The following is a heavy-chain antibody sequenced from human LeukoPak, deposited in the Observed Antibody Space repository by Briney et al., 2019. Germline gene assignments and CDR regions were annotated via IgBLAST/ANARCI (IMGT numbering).Heavy chain of an antibody. CDR2: ISYSGNT. D-gene: IGHD2-21*02. CDR3: ARRSPLMAVVTAHYYDY. Sequence: SETLSLTCTVSGDSFTNNNYFWGWIRQPPGKGLEWIGEISYSGNTYYNPSLKSRVTISKDTSKNQFSLKLNSVTASEMAVYYCARRSPLMAVVTAHYYDYWGPGTLVIVSS. V-gene: IGHV4-39*01. CDR1: GDSFTNNNYF. J-gene: IGHJ4*02.